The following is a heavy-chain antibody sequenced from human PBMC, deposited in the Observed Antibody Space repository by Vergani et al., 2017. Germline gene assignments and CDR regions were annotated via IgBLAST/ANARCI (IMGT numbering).Heavy chain of an antibody. CDR2: ISWNSGST. CDR1: GFTFDDYA. D-gene: IGHD3-3*01. J-gene: IGHJ3*02. Sequence: EVQLVESGGGLVQPGRSLRLSCAASGFTFDDYAMHWVRQAPGKGLEWVSGISWNSGSTGYADSVKGRFTISRDNAKNSLYLQMNSLRAEDTALYYCASLNRRYYDFWSGYYRNDAFDIWGQGTMVTVSS. CDR3: ASLNRRYYDFWSGYYRNDAFDI. V-gene: IGHV3-9*01.